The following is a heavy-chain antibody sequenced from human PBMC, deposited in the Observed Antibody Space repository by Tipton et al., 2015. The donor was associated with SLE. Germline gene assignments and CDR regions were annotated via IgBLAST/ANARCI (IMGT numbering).Heavy chain of an antibody. Sequence: LRLSCAASGLTVRSYAMTWVRQTPGKGLEWVSDISDGGGKTYYADSVKGRFTISSDNSKNTLYLQMNSLRAEDTAVYYCAKDQRYRRISMVRGVITPHYMDVWGKGTTVTVAS. CDR2: ISDGGGKT. V-gene: IGHV3-23*01. CDR3: AKDQRYRRISMVRGVITPHYMDV. D-gene: IGHD3-10*01. CDR1: GLTVRSYA. J-gene: IGHJ6*03.